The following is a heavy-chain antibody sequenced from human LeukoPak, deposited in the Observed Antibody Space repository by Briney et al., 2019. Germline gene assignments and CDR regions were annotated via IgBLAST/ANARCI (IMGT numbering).Heavy chain of an antibody. V-gene: IGHV3-30*18. D-gene: IGHD6-19*01. J-gene: IGHJ4*02. Sequence: GASLRLSCAASGFTFSSYGMHWVRQAPGKGLEWVAVISYDGSNKYYADSVKGRFTISRDNSKNTLYLQMNSLRAEDTAVYYCAKDSQYSSGWFPGYFDYWGQGTLVTVSS. CDR3: AKDSQYSSGWFPGYFDY. CDR1: GFTFSSYG. CDR2: ISYDGSNK.